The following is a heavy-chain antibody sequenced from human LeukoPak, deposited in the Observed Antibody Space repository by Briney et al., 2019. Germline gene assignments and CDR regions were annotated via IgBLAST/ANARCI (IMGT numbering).Heavy chain of an antibody. CDR3: ARDLPYYDSKENAFDI. CDR2: INPNSGGT. Sequence: ASVKVSCKASGYTFTGYYMHWVRQAPGQGLEWMGWINPNSGGTNYAQKFQGRVTMTRDTSTSTVYMELSSLRSEDTAVYYCARDLPYYDSKENAFDIWGQGTMVTVSS. D-gene: IGHD3-22*01. J-gene: IGHJ3*02. V-gene: IGHV1-2*02. CDR1: GYTFTGYY.